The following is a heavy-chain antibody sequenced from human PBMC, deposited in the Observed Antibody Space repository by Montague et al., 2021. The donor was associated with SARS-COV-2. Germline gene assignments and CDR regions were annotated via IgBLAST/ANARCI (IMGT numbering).Heavy chain of an antibody. J-gene: IGHJ6*03. CDR2: INHGGST. V-gene: IGHV4-34*01. CDR1: GGSFSGNY. CDR3: ARLRDGVVPSPILGVGPYYSYYYMDV. Sequence: SKTLSLTCAVYGGSFSGNYWNWIRRPPGKGLEWIGEINHGGSTNYNPSLKSRLTISADTSKNQFSLKLTSVAAADTAVYYCARLRDGVVPSPILGVGPYYSYYYMDVGGKGTTVTVSS. D-gene: IGHD3-10*01.